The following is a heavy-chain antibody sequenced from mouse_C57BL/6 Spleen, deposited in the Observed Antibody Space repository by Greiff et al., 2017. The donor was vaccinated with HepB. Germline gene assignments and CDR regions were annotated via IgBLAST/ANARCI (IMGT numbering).Heavy chain of an antibody. D-gene: IGHD1-1*01. Sequence: VQLKESGPELVKPGASVKISCKASGYSFTDYNMNWVKQSNGKSLEWIGVINPNYGTTSYNQKFKGKATLTVDQSSSIAYRQLNSLTSEDVAIYYCARSGTTVVYVDYWGQGTTLTVSS. V-gene: IGHV1-39*01. CDR1: GYSFTDYN. J-gene: IGHJ2*01. CDR3: ARSGTTVVYVDY. CDR2: INPNYGTT.